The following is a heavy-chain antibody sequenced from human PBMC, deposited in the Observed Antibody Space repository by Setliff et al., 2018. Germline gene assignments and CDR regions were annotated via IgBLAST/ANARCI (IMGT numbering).Heavy chain of an antibody. CDR2: IKGQTDGGTT. V-gene: IGHV3-15*01. CDR1: VLIFSHTW. CDR3: TTGYISGYYIGH. J-gene: IGHJ4*02. D-gene: IGHD6-19*01. Sequence: PGGSLRLSCAAPVLIFSHTWMNWVRQAPGKGLEWVGRIKGQTDGGTTDYAAPVKGRFSISRDDSKNTVYLQMNSLKTEDTAVYYCTTGYISGYYIGHWGLGTLVTAPQ.